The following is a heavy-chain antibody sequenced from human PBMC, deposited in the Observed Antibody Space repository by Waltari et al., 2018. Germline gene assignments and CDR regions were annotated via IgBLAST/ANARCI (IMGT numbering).Heavy chain of an antibody. D-gene: IGHD3-10*01. J-gene: IGHJ6*03. Sequence: EVHLVESGGGLVKPGGSLRLSCAASGFTFSSYGLHWVRQAPGKGLEWGASISSGRSYIYYAGSVKGRFSISRDNAKNSLYLQMNSLGAEDTAVYYCARVPDRFGELLTYYYYYYMDVWGKGTTVTVSS. CDR1: GFTFSSYG. CDR3: ARVPDRFGELLTYYYYYYMDV. V-gene: IGHV3-21*03. CDR2: ISSGRSYI.